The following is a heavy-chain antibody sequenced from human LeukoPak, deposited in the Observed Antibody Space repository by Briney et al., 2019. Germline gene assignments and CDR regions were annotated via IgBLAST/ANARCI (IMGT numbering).Heavy chain of an antibody. J-gene: IGHJ5*02. CDR3: ARSVYCSGGSCYPNWFDP. D-gene: IGHD2-15*01. CDR2: IYPGDSDT. CDR1: GYSFTSYW. V-gene: IGHV5-51*01. Sequence: GESLKISCKGSGYSFTSYWIGWVRQMPGKGLEWMGIIYPGDSDTRYSPSFQGQVTISADKSISTAYLQWSSLEASDTAMYYCARSVYCSGGSCYPNWFDPWGQGTLVTVSS.